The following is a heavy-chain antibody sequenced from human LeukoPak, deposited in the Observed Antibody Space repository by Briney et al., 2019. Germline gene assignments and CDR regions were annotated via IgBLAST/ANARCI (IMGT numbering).Heavy chain of an antibody. Sequence: ASVKVSCKASGYTFTGYYMHWVRQAPGQGLEWMGWINPNSGGTNYARKFQGRVTMTRDTSISTAYMELSRLRSDDTAVYYCARDYVGVVAATRYYYGMDVWGQGTTVTVSS. V-gene: IGHV1-2*02. CDR1: GYTFTGYY. D-gene: IGHD2-15*01. CDR2: INPNSGGT. J-gene: IGHJ6*02. CDR3: ARDYVGVVAATRYYYGMDV.